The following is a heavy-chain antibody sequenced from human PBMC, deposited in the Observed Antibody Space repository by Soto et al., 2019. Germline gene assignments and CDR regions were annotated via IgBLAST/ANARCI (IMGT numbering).Heavy chain of an antibody. V-gene: IGHV4-59*01. CDR3: ARVTGTLNSNYFDY. Sequence: SETLSLTCTVSGGSISSYYWSWIRQPPGKGLEWIGYIYYSGSTNYNPSLKSRVTISVDTSKNQFSLKLSSVTAADTAVYYCARVTGTLNSNYFDYWGQGTLVTVSS. CDR2: IYYSGST. D-gene: IGHD1-7*01. CDR1: GGSISSYY. J-gene: IGHJ4*02.